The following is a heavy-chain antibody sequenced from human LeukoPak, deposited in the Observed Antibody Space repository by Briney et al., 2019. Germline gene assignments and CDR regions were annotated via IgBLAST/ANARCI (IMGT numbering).Heavy chain of an antibody. CDR3: ANARGRQLLRDALDI. D-gene: IGHD2-15*01. J-gene: IGHJ3*02. CDR1: GFTFSSYA. Sequence: PGGSLRLSCAASGFTFSSYAMSWVRQAPGNGLEWVSAISGSGGSTYYADSVKGRFTISRDNSKNTLYLQMNSLRAEDTAVYYCANARGRQLLRDALDIWGQGTMVTVSS. CDR2: ISGSGGST. V-gene: IGHV3-23*01.